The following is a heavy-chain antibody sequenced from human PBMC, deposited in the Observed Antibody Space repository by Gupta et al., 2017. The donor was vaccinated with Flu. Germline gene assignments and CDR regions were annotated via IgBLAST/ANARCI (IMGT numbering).Heavy chain of an antibody. CDR2: LYHSGNT. CDR3: ARDGQNWSDSSGYYYGWFDP. CDR1: DYSISSDYY. V-gene: IGHV4-38-2*02. D-gene: IGHD3-22*01. Sequence: QVQLQESGPGLVKPSETLSLTCAVSDYSISSDYYWGWIRQPPGKGLEWIGSLYHSGNTYYNPSLKSRVTISVDTSKNQFSLKLSSVTAADTAVYYCARDGQNWSDSSGYYYGWFDPWGQGTLVTVSS. J-gene: IGHJ5*02.